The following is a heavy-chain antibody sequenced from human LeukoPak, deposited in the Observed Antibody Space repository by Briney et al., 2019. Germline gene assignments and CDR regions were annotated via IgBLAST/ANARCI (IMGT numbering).Heavy chain of an antibody. V-gene: IGHV1-69*06. Sequence: GASVKVSCKASGGTFSSYAISWVRQAPGQGLEWMGGIIPIFGTANYAQKFQGRVTITADKSTSTAYMELSRLRSEDTAVYYCARAPYCSGGSRYYYLHYWGQATLVTVSS. CDR1: GGTFSSYA. D-gene: IGHD2-15*01. J-gene: IGHJ4*02. CDR3: ARAPYCSGGSRYYYLHY. CDR2: IIPIFGTA.